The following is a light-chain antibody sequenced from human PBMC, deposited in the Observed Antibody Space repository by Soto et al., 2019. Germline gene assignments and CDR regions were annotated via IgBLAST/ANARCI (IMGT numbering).Light chain of an antibody. Sequence: QSALAQPASVSGSPGQSITIPCTGSNSDVGNYNLVSWYQQHPGEAPKLMIYEGSKRPSGVSNRFSGSKSGNTASLTISGLQAEDEADYYCSSYTSISTQVFGGGTKLTVL. CDR2: EGS. CDR3: SSYTSISTQV. J-gene: IGLJ3*02. V-gene: IGLV2-14*02. CDR1: NSDVGNYNL.